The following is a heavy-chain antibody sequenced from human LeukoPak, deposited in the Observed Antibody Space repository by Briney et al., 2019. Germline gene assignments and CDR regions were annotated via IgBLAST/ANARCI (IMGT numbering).Heavy chain of an antibody. V-gene: IGHV4-39*07. CDR1: GDSISSSTYY. J-gene: IGHJ4*02. CDR2: IYYSGST. Sequence: KTSETLSLTCTVSGDSISSSTYYWGWIRQPPGKGLEWIGSIYYSGSTYYNPSLKSRVTISVDTSKNQFSLKLNSATAADTAVYYCARGTRDIRWGQGTLVTVSS. CDR3: ARGTRDIR. D-gene: IGHD5-24*01.